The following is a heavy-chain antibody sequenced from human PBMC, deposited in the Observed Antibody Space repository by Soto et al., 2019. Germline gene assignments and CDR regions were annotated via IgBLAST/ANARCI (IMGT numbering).Heavy chain of an antibody. J-gene: IGHJ4*02. D-gene: IGHD5-18*01. V-gene: IGHV3-30*18. Sequence: PGGSLRLSCSASGFTFGSYGMHWVRQAPGKGLEWVAVISYDGSNKYYADSMKGRFTISRDNSKNTLYLQMNSLRAEDTAVYYCAKVRADTDSSLFDYWGQGTLVTVSS. CDR1: GFTFGSYG. CDR2: ISYDGSNK. CDR3: AKVRADTDSSLFDY.